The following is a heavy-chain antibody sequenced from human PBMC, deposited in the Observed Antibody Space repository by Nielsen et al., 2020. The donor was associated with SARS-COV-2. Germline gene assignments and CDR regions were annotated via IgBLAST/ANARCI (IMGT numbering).Heavy chain of an antibody. J-gene: IGHJ4*02. D-gene: IGHD1-26*01. CDR2: IYPDDSDT. CDR1: GYTFTDHW. Sequence: GESLKISCRGSGYTFTDHWIGWVRQMPGKGLEWMGIIYPDDSDTRYSPSFQGRVTISADKSISTAYLHWGSLKASDTAMYYCARSGKPWGGGYWGQGTLVTVSS. CDR3: ARSGKPWGGGY. V-gene: IGHV5-51*01.